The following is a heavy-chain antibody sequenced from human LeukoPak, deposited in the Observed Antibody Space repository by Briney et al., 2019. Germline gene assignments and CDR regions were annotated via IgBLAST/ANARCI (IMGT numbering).Heavy chain of an antibody. Sequence: GGSLRLSCAASGFTFSSYGMSWVRQAPGKGLEWVSAITGNGANTFYADSVKGRFTISRDNSKNTMYLQMNSLRAEDTALYYCARDRSGSYPNWFDPWGQGTLVTVSS. CDR3: ARDRSGSYPNWFDP. CDR1: GFTFSSYG. V-gene: IGHV3-23*01. D-gene: IGHD3-10*01. CDR2: ITGNGANT. J-gene: IGHJ5*02.